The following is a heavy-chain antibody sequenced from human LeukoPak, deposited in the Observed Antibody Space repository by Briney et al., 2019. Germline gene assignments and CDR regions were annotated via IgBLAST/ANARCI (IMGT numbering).Heavy chain of an antibody. CDR2: IYYTGT. D-gene: IGHD7-27*01. J-gene: IGHJ4*02. V-gene: IGHV4-59*02. Sequence: SETLSLTCTVSGGSVTDYYWSWIRQSPGKGLEWIGYIYYTGTSYNPSLKSRVTVSADTSKNQFSLKLISVTAADTAVYYCASRKLGNDYWGQGTLVTVSS. CDR1: GGSVTDYY. CDR3: ASRKLGNDY.